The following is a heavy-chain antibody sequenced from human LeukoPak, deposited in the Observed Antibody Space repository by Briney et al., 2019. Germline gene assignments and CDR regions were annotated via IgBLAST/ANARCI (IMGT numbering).Heavy chain of an antibody. CDR2: MNPNSGNT. CDR3: ARAVSSTPTMIVVVKAFDI. D-gene: IGHD3-22*01. Sequence: ASVKVSCKASGYTFTSYDINWVRQATGQGLEWMGWMNPNSGNTGYAQKFQGRVTITRNTSISTAYMELSSLRSEDTAVYYCARAVSSTPTMIVVVKAFDIWGQGTMVTVSS. V-gene: IGHV1-8*03. J-gene: IGHJ3*02. CDR1: GYTFTSYD.